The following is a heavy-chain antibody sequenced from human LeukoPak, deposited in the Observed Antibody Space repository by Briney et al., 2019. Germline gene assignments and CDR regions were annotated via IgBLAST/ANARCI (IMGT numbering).Heavy chain of an antibody. CDR3: ASGLRYFDLYY. J-gene: IGHJ4*02. Sequence: SETLSLTCTVNGGSFSGYYWSWIRQPPGKGLEWIGRIYTSGSTNYNPSLKSRVTISVDTSKNQFSLKLSSVTAADTAVYYCASGLRYFDLYYWGQGTLVTVSS. CDR2: IYTSGST. V-gene: IGHV4-4*08. D-gene: IGHD3-9*01. CDR1: GGSFSGYY.